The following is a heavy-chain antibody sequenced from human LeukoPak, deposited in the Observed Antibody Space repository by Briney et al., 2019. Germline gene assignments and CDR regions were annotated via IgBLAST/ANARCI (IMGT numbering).Heavy chain of an antibody. J-gene: IGHJ4*02. D-gene: IGHD3-22*01. CDR1: GFTFSNYA. V-gene: IGHV3-30*02. CDR3: AKDSSGYSDYFDY. Sequence: GGSLRLSCTASGFTFSNYAMHWVRQAPGKGLQWVAFIRSDGNNKYYADSVKGRFTISRDNSKTTLYLQMNSLRAEDTAVYYCAKDSSGYSDYFDYWGQGTLVTVSS. CDR2: IRSDGNNK.